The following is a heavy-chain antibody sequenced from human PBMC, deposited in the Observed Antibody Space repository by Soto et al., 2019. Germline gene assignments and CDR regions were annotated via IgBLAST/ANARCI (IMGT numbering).Heavy chain of an antibody. CDR2: IVPIFGTT. J-gene: IGHJ6*02. CDR3: AIVAAVAGLYNYHGLDV. Sequence: QVQLVQSGAEVKKPGSSVKVSCKVSGGTFSNYAIDWVRLAPGHGLEWMGGIVPIFGTTYYTQKFKGRATIIADDSTPTAYLEMSSLRSEATAIYYCAIVAAVAGLYNYHGLDVWGQGTAVTVSS. CDR1: GGTFSNYA. D-gene: IGHD6-19*01. V-gene: IGHV1-69*12.